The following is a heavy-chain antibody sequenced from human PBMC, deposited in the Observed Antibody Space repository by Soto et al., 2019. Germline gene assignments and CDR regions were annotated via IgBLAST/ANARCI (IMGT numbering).Heavy chain of an antibody. Sequence: QVQLVQSGAEVKKPGASVKVSCKASGYPFTSYGISWVRQAPGQGLEWMGWISGYNGNTHDAQKLQGRVTMTTDSSTSTSYMELSSLRSDDTAVYYCARDLVVSGPFDYWGQGTLVTVSS. D-gene: IGHD2-2*01. V-gene: IGHV1-18*01. J-gene: IGHJ4*02. CDR3: ARDLVVSGPFDY. CDR2: ISGYNGNT. CDR1: GYPFTSYG.